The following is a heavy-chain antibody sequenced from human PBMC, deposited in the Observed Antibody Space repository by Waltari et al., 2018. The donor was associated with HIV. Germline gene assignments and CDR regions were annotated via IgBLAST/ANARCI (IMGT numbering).Heavy chain of an antibody. V-gene: IGHV4-61*02. CDR1: GGSISSGSYH. J-gene: IGHJ5*02. CDR2: LYTSGST. D-gene: IGHD5-12*01. Sequence: QLQESGPGLVKPSQTLSPTCTVSGGSISSGSYHWSWIRQPAGKGLEWIGRLYTSGSTDYNPSLKSRATISGDTSKNQFSLKLSSVTAADTAVYYCARGVVGGYDLGNNWFDPWGQGTLVTVSS. CDR3: ARGVVGGYDLGNNWFDP.